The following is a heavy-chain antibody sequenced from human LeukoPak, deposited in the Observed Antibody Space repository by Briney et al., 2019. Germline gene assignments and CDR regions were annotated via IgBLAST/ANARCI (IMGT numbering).Heavy chain of an antibody. Sequence: SETLSLTCTVSGGSISSSSYYWGWIRQPPGKGLEWIGSIYYSGSTYYNPSLKSRVTISVDTSKNQFSLKLSSVTAADTAVYYCARHGVTMVRGSRYYYYYYMDVWGKGTTVTISS. J-gene: IGHJ6*03. V-gene: IGHV4-39*07. D-gene: IGHD3-10*01. CDR2: IYYSGST. CDR1: GGSISSSSYY. CDR3: ARHGVTMVRGSRYYYYYYMDV.